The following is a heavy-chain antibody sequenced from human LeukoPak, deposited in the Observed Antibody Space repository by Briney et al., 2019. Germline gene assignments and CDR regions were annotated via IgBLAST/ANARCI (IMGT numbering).Heavy chain of an antibody. J-gene: IGHJ5*02. CDR3: AREVYCSGGSCRPNWFDP. D-gene: IGHD2-15*01. CDR2: IIPIFGTA. CDR1: GYTFTTHY. Sequence: SVKVSCKASGYTFTTHYMHWVRQAPGQGLEWMGGIIPIFGTANYAQKFQGRVTITADESTSTAYMELSSLRSEDTAVYYCAREVYCSGGSCRPNWFDPWGQGTLVTVSS. V-gene: IGHV1-69*13.